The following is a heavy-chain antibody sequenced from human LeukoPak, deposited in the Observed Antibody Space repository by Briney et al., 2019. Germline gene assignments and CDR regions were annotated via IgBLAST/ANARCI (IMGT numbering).Heavy chain of an antibody. J-gene: IGHJ4*02. V-gene: IGHV4-4*07. CDR2: IYTSGST. Sequence: PETLSLTCTVSGGPFSSFHWSWIRQPAGKGLEWLGLIYTSGSTNYSPSLKSRLTMSVDASKHQFSLKLSSVTAADTAVYYCARDFDSWGQGILVTVSS. CDR1: GGPFSSFH. CDR3: ARDFDS.